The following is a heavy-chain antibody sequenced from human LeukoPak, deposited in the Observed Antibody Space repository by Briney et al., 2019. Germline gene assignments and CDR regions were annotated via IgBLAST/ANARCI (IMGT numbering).Heavy chain of an antibody. Sequence: GGSLRLSCAASAFTFSTYGMHWVRQAPGKGLEWVAVISYDGSNKHYADSVKGRFTISRDNSKNTLYLQMNGLRAEDTAVYYCSKYNPYDALDYWGQGTLVTVSS. J-gene: IGHJ4*02. CDR3: SKYNPYDALDY. D-gene: IGHD1-1*01. CDR2: ISYDGSNK. CDR1: AFTFSTYG. V-gene: IGHV3-30*18.